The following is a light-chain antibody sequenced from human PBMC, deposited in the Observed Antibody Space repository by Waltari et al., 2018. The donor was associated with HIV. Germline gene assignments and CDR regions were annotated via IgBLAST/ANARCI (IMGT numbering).Light chain of an antibody. J-gene: IGLJ2*01. CDR2: RNN. Sequence: QSVLTQPPSASGTPGQRVTISCSGSSSDIGSYYVYWFQQLPGTAPKLLIYRNNQRPSGVPDRDYDSKSGTSASLAISGLRSEEEADYDGATWDDNLSGVVFGGGTKLSVL. V-gene: IGLV1-47*01. CDR1: SSDIGSYY. CDR3: ATWDDNLSGVV.